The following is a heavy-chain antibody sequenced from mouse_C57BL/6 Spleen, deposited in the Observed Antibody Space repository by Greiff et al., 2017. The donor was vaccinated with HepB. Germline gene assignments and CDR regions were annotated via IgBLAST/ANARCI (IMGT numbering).Heavy chain of an antibody. CDR3: ARSGSTMITSWYFDV. CDR1: GYTFTSYG. CDR2: IYPRSGNT. Sequence: VQLQESGAELARPGASVKLSCKASGYTFTSYGISWVKQRTGQGLEWIGEIYPRSGNTYYNEKFKGKATLTADKSSSTAYMELRSLTSEDSAVYFCARSGSTMITSWYFDVWGTGTTVTVSS. D-gene: IGHD2-4*01. J-gene: IGHJ1*03. V-gene: IGHV1-81*01.